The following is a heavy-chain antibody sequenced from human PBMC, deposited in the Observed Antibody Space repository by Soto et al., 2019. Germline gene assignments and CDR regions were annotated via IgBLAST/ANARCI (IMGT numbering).Heavy chain of an antibody. CDR3: ARVSRHLRRVGNWFDP. CDR2: IYYSGST. D-gene: IGHD1-26*01. J-gene: IGHJ5*02. Sequence: SETLSLTCTVSGGSISSYYWSWIRQPPGKGLEWIGYIYYSGSTNYNPSLKSRVTISVDTSKNQFSLKLSSVTAADTAVYYCARVSRHLRRVGNWFDPWGQGTLVTVSS. CDR1: GGSISSYY. V-gene: IGHV4-59*01.